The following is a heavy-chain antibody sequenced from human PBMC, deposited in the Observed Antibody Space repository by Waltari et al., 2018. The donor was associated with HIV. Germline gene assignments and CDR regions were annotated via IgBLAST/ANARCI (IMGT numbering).Heavy chain of an antibody. J-gene: IGHJ6*02. Sequence: QVQLVESGGGVVQPGRAMRLSCAASGFTFSRSGLPWVRQAPGKGLEWVAVISYDGSNKYYADSVKGRFTISRDNSKNTLYLQMNSLRAEDTAVYYCAKDTHELRNYYGMDVWGQGTTVTVSS. V-gene: IGHV3-30*18. CDR3: AKDTHELRNYYGMDV. D-gene: IGHD3-16*01. CDR1: GFTFSRSG. CDR2: ISYDGSNK.